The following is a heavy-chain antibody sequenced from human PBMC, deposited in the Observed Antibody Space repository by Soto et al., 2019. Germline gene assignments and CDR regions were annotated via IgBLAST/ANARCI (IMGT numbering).Heavy chain of an antibody. J-gene: IGHJ4*02. CDR2: IYYSGST. CDR1: GGSISSGGYY. V-gene: IGHV4-31*03. CDR3: ARIFSSSSYYFDY. Sequence: QVQLQETGPGLVKPSQTLSLTCTVSGGSISSGGYYWSWIRQHPGKGLEWIGYIYYSGSTYYNPSLKSRVTISVDTSKNQFSLKLSSVTAADTAVYYCARIFSSSSYYFDYWGQGTLVTVSS. D-gene: IGHD6-6*01.